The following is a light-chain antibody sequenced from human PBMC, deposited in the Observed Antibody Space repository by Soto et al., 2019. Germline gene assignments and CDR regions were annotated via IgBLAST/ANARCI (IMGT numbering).Light chain of an antibody. CDR2: EAS. CDR1: QSISSS. V-gene: IGKV1-5*03. CDR3: QQSNNYPWS. Sequence: DIKMTQSPSTLSASVGDRVTITCRASQSISSSLAWYQQKPGKAPKLLIYEASNSESGVPLRFSGRGSGTEFTLTISSLQPDDFAIYYCQQSNNYPWSFGQGTKVESK. J-gene: IGKJ1*01.